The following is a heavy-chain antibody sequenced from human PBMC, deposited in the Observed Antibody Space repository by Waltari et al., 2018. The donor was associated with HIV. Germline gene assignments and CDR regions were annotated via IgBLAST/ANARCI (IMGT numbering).Heavy chain of an antibody. CDR2: INYSGGSS. CDR1: GFIFSSYA. CDR3: AKLAGDSELDY. V-gene: IGHV3-23*05. Sequence: EVQLLESGGGLVQPGESLRLSCAASGFIFSSYAISWVRQAPWKGLEWVSAINYSGGSSFYADSVKGRFTISRDNSKKTLYLQLNSLRAQDTAIYYCAKLAGDSELDYWGQGTLVIVSS. D-gene: IGHD4-17*01. J-gene: IGHJ4*02.